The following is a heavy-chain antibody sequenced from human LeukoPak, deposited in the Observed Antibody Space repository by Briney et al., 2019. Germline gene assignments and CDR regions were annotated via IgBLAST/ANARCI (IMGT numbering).Heavy chain of an antibody. CDR1: GFTFSSYS. J-gene: IGHJ4*02. CDR3: AKDRYSNYEGYFDY. CDR2: ISASGGST. Sequence: PGGSLRLSCAASGFTFSSYSMNWVRQAPGKGLEWVSAISASGGSTYYADSVKGRFTISRDNSKNTLYLQMNSLRAEDTALYYCAKDRYSNYEGYFDYWGQGTLVTVSS. V-gene: IGHV3-23*01. D-gene: IGHD4-11*01.